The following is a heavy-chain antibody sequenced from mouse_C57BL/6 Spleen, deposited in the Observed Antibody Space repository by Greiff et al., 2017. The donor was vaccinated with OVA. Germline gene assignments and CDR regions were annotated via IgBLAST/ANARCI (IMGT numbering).Heavy chain of an antibody. CDR3: TRLERYCAMDV. Sequence: VQLQQSGAELVKPGASVKISCKASGYAFSSSWMNWVKQRPGKGLEWIGRIYPGDGDTNYNGKFKGKATLTADKSSSTAYMHLSSLTSEDSAVYSRTRLERYCAMDVWGQGTSVTVSS. CDR1: GYAFSSSW. J-gene: IGHJ4*01. V-gene: IGHV1-80*01. CDR2: IYPGDGDT.